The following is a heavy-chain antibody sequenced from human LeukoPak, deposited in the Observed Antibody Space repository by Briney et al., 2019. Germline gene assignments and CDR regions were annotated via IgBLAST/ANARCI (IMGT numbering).Heavy chain of an antibody. J-gene: IGHJ4*02. CDR2: MNPNSGNT. D-gene: IGHD3-10*01. CDR1: GYTFTSYD. CDR3: ARAGGHSVLLWFGELNY. V-gene: IGHV1-8*01. Sequence: GASVKVSCKASGYTFTSYDINWVRQATGQGLEWMGWMNPNSGNTGYAQKFQGRVTMTRNTSISTAYMELSSLRSEDTAVYYCARAGGHSVLLWFGELNYWGQGTLVTVSS.